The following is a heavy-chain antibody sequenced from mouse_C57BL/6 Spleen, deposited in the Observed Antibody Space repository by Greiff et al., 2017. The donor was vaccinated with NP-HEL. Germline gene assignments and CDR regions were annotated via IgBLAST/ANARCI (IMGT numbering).Heavy chain of an antibody. CDR3: ARMTTVVATRAMDY. D-gene: IGHD1-1*01. Sequence: VQLVESGAELVKPGASVKISCKASGYAFSSYWMNWVKQRPGKGLEWIGQIYPGDGDTNYNGKFKGKATLTADKSSSTAYMQLSSLTSEDSAVYFCARMTTVVATRAMDYWGQGTSVTVSS. V-gene: IGHV1-80*01. J-gene: IGHJ4*01. CDR2: IYPGDGDT. CDR1: GYAFSSYW.